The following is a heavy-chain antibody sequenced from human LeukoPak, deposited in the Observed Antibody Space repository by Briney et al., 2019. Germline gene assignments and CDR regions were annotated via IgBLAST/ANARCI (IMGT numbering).Heavy chain of an antibody. CDR2: ISGSDRTT. D-gene: IGHD3-22*01. J-gene: IGHJ4*02. Sequence: GGSLRLSCEASGFTFSRFAMSWVRQAPGKGVEWVSSISGSDRTTYYADSVKGRFTISRDNSKNILYLQMNSLRADDTALYYCAKDGNYLDSSGYLIPFDYWGLGTLVTVSS. CDR1: GFTFSRFA. CDR3: AKDGNYLDSSGYLIPFDY. V-gene: IGHV3-23*01.